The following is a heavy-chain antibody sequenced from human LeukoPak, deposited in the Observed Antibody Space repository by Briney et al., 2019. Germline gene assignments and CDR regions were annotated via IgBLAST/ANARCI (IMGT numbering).Heavy chain of an antibody. CDR2: VRYDGNNP. D-gene: IGHD3-10*02. CDR1: GFTFGSYG. J-gene: IGHJ6*04. Sequence: GGSLRLSCAESGFTFGSYGMHWVRQAPGKWLDWVAFVRYDGNNPYYSASVKGRFTISRDNSKNTVLLQMNSLRAEDTAVYYCAELGIAMIGGVWGKGTTVTISS. V-gene: IGHV3-30*02. CDR3: AELGIAMIGGV.